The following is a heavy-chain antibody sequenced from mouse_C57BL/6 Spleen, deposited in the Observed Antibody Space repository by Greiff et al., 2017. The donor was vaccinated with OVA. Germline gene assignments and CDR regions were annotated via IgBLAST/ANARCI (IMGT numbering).Heavy chain of an antibody. CDR3: ARSYDGY. Sequence: EVQLHQSGPELVKPGASVKISCKASGYTFTDYYMNWVKQSHGKSLEWIGDINPNNGGTSYNQKFKGKATLTVDKSSSTAYMELRSLTSEDSAVYYCARSYDGYWGQGTTLTVSS. CDR1: GYTFTDYY. J-gene: IGHJ2*01. D-gene: IGHD2-12*01. V-gene: IGHV1-26*01. CDR2: INPNNGGT.